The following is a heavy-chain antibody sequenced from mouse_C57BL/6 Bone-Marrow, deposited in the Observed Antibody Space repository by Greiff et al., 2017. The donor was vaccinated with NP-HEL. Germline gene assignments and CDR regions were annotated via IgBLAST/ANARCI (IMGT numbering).Heavy chain of an antibody. CDR2: INYDGSST. CDR1: GFTFSDYY. J-gene: IGHJ4*01. V-gene: IGHV5-16*01. D-gene: IGHD2-4*01. CDR3: AREGGLRRRTYAMDY. Sequence: EVKVVESEGGLVQPGSSMKLSFTASGFTFSDYYMAWVRQVPEKGLEWVANINYDGSSTYYLDSLKSRFIISRDNAKNILYLQMSSLKSEDTATYYCAREGGLRRRTYAMDYWGQGTSVTVSS.